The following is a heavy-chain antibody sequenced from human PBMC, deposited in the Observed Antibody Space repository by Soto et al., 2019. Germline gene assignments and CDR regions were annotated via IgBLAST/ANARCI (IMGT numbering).Heavy chain of an antibody. V-gene: IGHV3-23*01. CDR3: AKDRGGGWYDY. CDR2: ISGSGGST. Sequence: GGSLRLSCAASGFTFSSYAMSWVRQTPGKGLEWVSAISGSGGSTYYGDSVKGRFTISRDNSKNTLYLQMNSLRAEDTAVYYCAKDRGGGWYDYWGQGTLVTVSS. J-gene: IGHJ4*02. D-gene: IGHD6-19*01. CDR1: GFTFSSYA.